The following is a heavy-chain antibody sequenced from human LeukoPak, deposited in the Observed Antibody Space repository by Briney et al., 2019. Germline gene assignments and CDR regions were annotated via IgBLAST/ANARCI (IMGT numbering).Heavy chain of an antibody. CDR1: GDPLNDDLYY. Sequence: SETLSLTCNVSGDPLNDDLYYWGWIRQSPGKGLEWIGAFYSSGSTSSHSSLKSRVTISVDTSRTQLSLKLDSVTDTDTAVYYCVRDGRFDSACFDSWGPGILVTVSS. CDR3: VRDGRFDSACFDS. CDR2: FYSSGST. V-gene: IGHV4-39*07. J-gene: IGHJ4*02. D-gene: IGHD6-19*01.